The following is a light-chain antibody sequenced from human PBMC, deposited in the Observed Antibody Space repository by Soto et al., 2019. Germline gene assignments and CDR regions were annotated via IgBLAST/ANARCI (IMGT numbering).Light chain of an antibody. V-gene: IGKV3-15*01. CDR2: GAS. CDR3: HQYENWPKT. Sequence: SKSKGTLSLSPRQRLDRALEASQSISRNLAWYQQKPGQAPRLLIFGASTRASGIPARFSGSGFGTDFTLTISNLQSEDFAVYFCHQYENWPKTFGQGTKVDIK. J-gene: IGKJ1*01. CDR1: QSISRN.